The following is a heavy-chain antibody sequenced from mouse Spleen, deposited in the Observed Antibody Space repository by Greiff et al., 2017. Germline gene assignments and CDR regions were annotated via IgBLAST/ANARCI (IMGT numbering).Heavy chain of an antibody. CDR2: INPNNGGT. D-gene: IGHD2-4*01. CDR1: GYTFTDYN. V-gene: IGHV1-22*01. J-gene: IGHJ3*01. Sequence: VQLQQSGPELVKPGASVKMSCKASGYTFTDYNMHWVKQSHGKSLEWIGYINPNNGGTSYNQKFKGKATLTVNKSSSTAYMELRSLTSEDSAVYYCARGGLGQGVWFAYWGQGTLVTVSA. CDR3: ARGGLGQGVWFAY.